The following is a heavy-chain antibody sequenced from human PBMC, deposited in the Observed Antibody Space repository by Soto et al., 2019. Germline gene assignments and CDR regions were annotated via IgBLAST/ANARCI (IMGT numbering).Heavy chain of an antibody. CDR3: ARVPKYCSGGSCYYDY. CDR1: GFTFSSYL. CDR2: INSDGSST. J-gene: IGHJ4*02. Sequence: GGSLRLSCAASGFTFSSYLMHWVRQAPGKGLVWVSRINSDGSSTSYADSVKGRFTISRDNAKNTLYLQMNSLRAEDTAVYYCARVPKYCSGGSCYYDYWGQGTLVTVSS. V-gene: IGHV3-74*01. D-gene: IGHD2-15*01.